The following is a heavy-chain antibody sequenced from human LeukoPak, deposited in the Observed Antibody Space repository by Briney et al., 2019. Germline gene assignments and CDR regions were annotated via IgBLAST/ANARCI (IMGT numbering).Heavy chain of an antibody. Sequence: ASVKVSCKASGYTFTGYYMHWVRQAPGQGLEWMGWINPNSGGTNYAQKFQGRVTMTRDTSISTAYMELSRLRSDDTAVYYCARTKIAVKLEFDPWGQGTLVTVSS. J-gene: IGHJ5*02. CDR2: INPNSGGT. CDR3: ARTKIAVKLEFDP. V-gene: IGHV1-2*02. D-gene: IGHD6-19*01. CDR1: GYTFTGYY.